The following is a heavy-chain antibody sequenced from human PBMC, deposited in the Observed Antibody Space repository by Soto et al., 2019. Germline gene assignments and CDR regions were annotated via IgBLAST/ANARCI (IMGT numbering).Heavy chain of an antibody. CDR3: ARARYSYGYHYYYYMDV. CDR2: IGTAGDT. J-gene: IGHJ6*03. D-gene: IGHD5-18*01. CDR1: GFTFSSYD. Sequence: GGSLRLSCAASGFTFSSYDMHWVRQATGKGLEWVSAIGTAGDTYYPGSVKGRFTISRENAKNSLYLQMNSLRAGDTAVYYCARARYSYGYHYYYYMDVWGKGTTVTVSS. V-gene: IGHV3-13*01.